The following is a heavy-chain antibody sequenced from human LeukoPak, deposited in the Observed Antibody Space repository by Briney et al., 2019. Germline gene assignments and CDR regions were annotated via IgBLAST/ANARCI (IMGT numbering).Heavy chain of an antibody. CDR2: INPNSGGT. J-gene: IGHJ5*02. CDR3: ARDLVRGVIKVFDP. V-gene: IGHV1-2*06. CDR1: GYTFTGYY. Sequence: SCAASGYTFTGYYMHWVRQAPGQGLEWMGRINPNSGGTNYAQKFQGRVTMTRDTSISTAYMELSRLRSDDTAVYYCARDLVRGVIKVFDPWGQGTLVTVSS. D-gene: IGHD3-10*01.